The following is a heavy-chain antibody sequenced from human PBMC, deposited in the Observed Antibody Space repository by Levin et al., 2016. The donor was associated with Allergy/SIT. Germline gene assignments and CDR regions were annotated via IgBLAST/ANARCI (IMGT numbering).Heavy chain of an antibody. J-gene: IGHJ4*02. D-gene: IGHD4-17*01. Sequence: SGPTLVKPTQTLTLTCTCSGFSLNTHGVGVGWVRQSPGKAPEWLALIYWDDDSVRRPSLMTRLTISRDTSRNHVVLTMTNMNPADTATYFCIYTGDFGEDWGPGIRVTVSS. V-gene: IGHV2-5*02. CDR2: IYWDDDS. CDR3: IYTGDFGED. CDR1: GFSLNTHGVG.